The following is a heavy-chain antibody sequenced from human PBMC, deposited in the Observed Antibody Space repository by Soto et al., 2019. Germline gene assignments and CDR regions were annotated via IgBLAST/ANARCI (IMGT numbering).Heavy chain of an antibody. CDR2: IYHSGST. CDR1: GGSISSSNW. V-gene: IGHV4-4*02. J-gene: IGHJ5*02. CDR3: ATQEVGGSSVYTFDP. Sequence: SETLSLTCAVSGGSISSSNWWSWVRQPPGKGLEWIGEIYHSGSTNYNPSLKSRATISVDTSKNQFSLKLSSVTAADTAVYYCATQEVGGSSVYTFDPWGQGTLVTVSS. D-gene: IGHD1-26*01.